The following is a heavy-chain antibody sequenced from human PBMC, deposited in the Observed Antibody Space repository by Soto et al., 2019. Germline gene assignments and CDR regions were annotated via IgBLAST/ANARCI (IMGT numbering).Heavy chain of an antibody. D-gene: IGHD5-18*01. CDR3: AHTDGYHRWYDYGIDV. CDR1: GFSLSHSAVG. CDR2: IYWDDDK. V-gene: IGHV2-5*02. J-gene: IGHJ6*02. Sequence: QITLKESGPTLVKPTQTLTLTCTFSGFSLSHSAVGVGWIRQPPGKALEWLALIYWDDDKRYSPSLKSRLTTTKDTSKTQVRLTMPYMDPVDTVTYYCAHTDGYHRWYDYGIDVWGQVTSGTASS.